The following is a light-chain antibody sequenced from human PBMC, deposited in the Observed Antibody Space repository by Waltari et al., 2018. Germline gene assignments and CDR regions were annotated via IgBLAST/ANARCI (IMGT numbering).Light chain of an antibody. V-gene: IGKV3-15*01. J-gene: IGKJ4*01. CDR2: GAS. CDR3: QQYNNWPLT. CDR1: QRVSSN. Sequence: ELVMTQSPATLSVSPGERATPSCRASQRVSSNLAWYQQKPGQAPRLLIYGASTRATGIPARFSGSGSGTEFTLTISSLQSEDFAVYYCQQYNNWPLTFGGGTKVEIK.